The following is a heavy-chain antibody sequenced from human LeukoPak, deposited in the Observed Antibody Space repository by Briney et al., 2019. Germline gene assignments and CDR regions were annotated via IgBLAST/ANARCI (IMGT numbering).Heavy chain of an antibody. CDR2: MNPNSGNT. V-gene: IGHV1-8*03. CDR3: ARGGNVDDYGDQRPYDWFDP. CDR1: GYTFTSYD. J-gene: IGHJ5*02. Sequence: ASVKVSCKASGYTFTSYDINWVRQATGQGLEWMGWMNPNSGNTGYAQKFRGRVTITRNTSISTAYMELSSLRSEDTAVYYCARGGNVDDYGDQRPYDWFDPWGQGTLVTVSS. D-gene: IGHD4-17*01.